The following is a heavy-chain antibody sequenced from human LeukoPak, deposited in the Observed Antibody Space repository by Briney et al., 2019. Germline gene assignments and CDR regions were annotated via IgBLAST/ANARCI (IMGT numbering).Heavy chain of an antibody. Sequence: GGSLRLSCAASGFTFSSYAMSWVRQAPGKGLEWVSAISGSGGSTYYADSVKGRFTISRDNSKNTLYLQMNSLRAEDTAVYYCAKIHSSGYYYERDYWGQGTLVTVSS. CDR1: GFTFSSYA. J-gene: IGHJ4*02. V-gene: IGHV3-23*01. CDR3: AKIHSSGYYYERDY. CDR2: ISGSGGST. D-gene: IGHD3-22*01.